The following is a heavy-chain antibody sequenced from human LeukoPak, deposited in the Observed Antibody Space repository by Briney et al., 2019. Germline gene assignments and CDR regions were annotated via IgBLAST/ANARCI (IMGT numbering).Heavy chain of an antibody. Sequence: PSETLSLTWSVAGGSISTYYWSWIRQPPGKGLEWIGYIYYSGTTNYNPSLKSRVTISVDTSKNQFSLKLSAVTAADSAVYYCARVGTAIGSFDIWGQGTMVTVSS. V-gene: IGHV4-59*12. D-gene: IGHD5-18*01. CDR3: ARVGTAIGSFDI. J-gene: IGHJ3*02. CDR1: GGSISTYY. CDR2: IYYSGTT.